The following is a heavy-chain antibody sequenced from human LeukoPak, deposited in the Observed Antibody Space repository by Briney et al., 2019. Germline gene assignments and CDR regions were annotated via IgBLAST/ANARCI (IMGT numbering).Heavy chain of an antibody. Sequence: GGSLRLSCEVSGITLETYAMNWVRQAPGKGLEWVAGISGTGAHTYYADSVKGRFTVSRDNSRDTLYLLLKSLRAEDTAVYFCAKDIHVAAAVPAPYWGQGTLVTVSS. J-gene: IGHJ4*02. V-gene: IGHV3-23*01. CDR3: AKDIHVAAAVPAPY. D-gene: IGHD6-13*01. CDR1: GITLETYA. CDR2: ISGTGAHT.